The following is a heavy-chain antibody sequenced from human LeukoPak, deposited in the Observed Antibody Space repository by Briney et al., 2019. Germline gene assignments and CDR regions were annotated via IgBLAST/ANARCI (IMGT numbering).Heavy chain of an antibody. Sequence: SVKVSCKASGYTFTSYGISWVRQAPGQGLEWMGGFDPEDGETIYAQKFQGRVTITADESTSTAYMELSSLRSEDTAVYYCARGRGLTFDYWGQGTLVTVSS. CDR1: GYTFTSYG. CDR2: FDPEDGET. J-gene: IGHJ4*02. CDR3: ARGRGLTFDY. D-gene: IGHD3-10*01. V-gene: IGHV1-69*13.